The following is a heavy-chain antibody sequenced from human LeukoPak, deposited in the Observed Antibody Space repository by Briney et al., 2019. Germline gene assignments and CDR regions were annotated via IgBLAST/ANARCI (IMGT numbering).Heavy chain of an antibody. J-gene: IGHJ4*02. CDR1: GFTFSSYA. V-gene: IGHV3-23*01. D-gene: IGHD1-26*01. Sequence: GGSLRLSCAASGFTFSSYALSWVRQAPGKGLEWVSAISGSGGSTYYADSVKGRFTISRDNSKNTLYLQMNSLRAEDTAVYYCAKDLIVGATRGIFDYWGQGTLVTVSS. CDR3: AKDLIVGATRGIFDY. CDR2: ISGSGGST.